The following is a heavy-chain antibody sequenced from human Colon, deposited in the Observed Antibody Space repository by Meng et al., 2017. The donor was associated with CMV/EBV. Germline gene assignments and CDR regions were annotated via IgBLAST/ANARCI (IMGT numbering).Heavy chain of an antibody. CDR1: GFTVSSNY. V-gene: IGHV3-53*01. CDR3: ARYGVGATLVSAFDS. CDR2: IYSGGST. Sequence: GESLKISCAASGFTVSSNYMSWVRQAPGKGLEWVSVIYSGGSTYYADSVKGRFTISRDNSKNTLYLQMNSLRPEDTAVYYCARYGVGATLVSAFDSWGQGTMVTVSS. D-gene: IGHD1-26*01. J-gene: IGHJ3*02.